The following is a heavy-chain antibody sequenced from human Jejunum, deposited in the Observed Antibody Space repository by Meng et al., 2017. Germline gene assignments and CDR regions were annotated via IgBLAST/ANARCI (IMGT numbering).Heavy chain of an antibody. Sequence: QVQVQVWGAGLLTPSETLSLTCSVYDGSLNDYFWSWGRQPPGEGLEWIGEIHHSGITKYSPSLRSRVTISVDTSKDQFPLKLSSVTAADTAFYYCARGTGFKWEFIGGQGTMVTVSS. J-gene: IGHJ3*02. CDR1: DGSLNDYF. D-gene: IGHD1-26*01. CDR2: IHHSGIT. V-gene: IGHV4-34*01. CDR3: ARGTGFKWEFI.